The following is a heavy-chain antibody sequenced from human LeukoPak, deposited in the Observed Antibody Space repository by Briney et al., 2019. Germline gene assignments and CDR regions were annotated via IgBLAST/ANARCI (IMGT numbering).Heavy chain of an antibody. J-gene: IGHJ5*02. V-gene: IGHV4-59*08. D-gene: IGHD3-10*01. CDR3: ARHGSGSYYPRNWFDP. Sequence: SETLSLTCTVSGGSISSYYWSWIRQPPGKGLEWIGYIYYSGSTNYNPSLKSRVTISVDTSKNQFSLKLSSVAAADTAVYYCARHGSGSYYPRNWFDPWGQGTLVTVSS. CDR2: IYYSGST. CDR1: GGSISSYY.